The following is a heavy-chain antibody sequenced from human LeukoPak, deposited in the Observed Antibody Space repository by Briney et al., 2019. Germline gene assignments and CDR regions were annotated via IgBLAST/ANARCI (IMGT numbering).Heavy chain of an antibody. J-gene: IGHJ5*02. CDR3: ARSGVAGQNLPLPDHWFDP. CDR1: GYSFTSYW. D-gene: IGHD2-15*01. V-gene: IGHV5-51*01. Sequence: GESLKISWKGSGYSFTSYWIGWVRQMPGKGVGWMGIIYPGGSDTRYSPSFQGQVTISADKSISTAYLQWSSLKASDTAMYYCARSGVAGQNLPLPDHWFDPWGQGTLVTVSS. CDR2: IYPGGSDT.